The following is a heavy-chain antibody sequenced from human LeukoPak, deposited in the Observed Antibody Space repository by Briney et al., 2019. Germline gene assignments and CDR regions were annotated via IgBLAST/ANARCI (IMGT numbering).Heavy chain of an antibody. CDR1: GFTFSSYS. D-gene: IGHD4-17*01. V-gene: IGHV3-48*04. J-gene: IGHJ4*02. CDR3: ARASDDYGDYYFDY. Sequence: GGSLRLSCAASGFTFSSYSMNWVRQAPGKGLEWVSYISSSSSTIYYADSVKGRFTISRDNAKNSLYLQMNSLRAEDTAVYYCARASDDYGDYYFDYWGQGTLVTVSS. CDR2: ISSSSSTI.